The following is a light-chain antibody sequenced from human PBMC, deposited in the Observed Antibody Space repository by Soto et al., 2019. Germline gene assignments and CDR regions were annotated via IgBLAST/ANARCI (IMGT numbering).Light chain of an antibody. J-gene: IGKJ2*02. CDR1: QNIDSC. Sequence: DIQMTQFPSSLSASVGSRVAISCRASQNIDSCLNWFQQKPGKAPKLLMYAASNLLSGVPSRFSGSGSGTEFTLTITSLQPEDFATYYCQQSHSTPRTFGQGTKLDI. V-gene: IGKV1-39*01. CDR2: AAS. CDR3: QQSHSTPRT.